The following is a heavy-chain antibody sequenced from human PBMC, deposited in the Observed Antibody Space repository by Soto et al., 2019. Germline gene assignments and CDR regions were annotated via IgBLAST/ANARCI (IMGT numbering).Heavy chain of an antibody. CDR1: GYSFSDYW. CDR3: ARHLRGYGMDV. D-gene: IGHD3-10*01. V-gene: IGHV5-51*01. CDR2: IHPGDSDT. J-gene: IGHJ6*02. Sequence: GESLKISCKTSGYSFSDYWIGWLRQMPGKGLEWIAIIHPGDSDTTYSPSFQGQATISADKFITTAYLQWSSLKASDTAMYYCARHLRGYGMDVWGQGTTVTVSS.